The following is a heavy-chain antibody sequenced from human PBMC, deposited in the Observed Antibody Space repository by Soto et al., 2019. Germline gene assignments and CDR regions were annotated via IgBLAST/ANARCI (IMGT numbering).Heavy chain of an antibody. Sequence: QVQLQQRGAGLLKPSETLSLTCAVYGGFVSSGSYYWSWIRQPPGKGLEWIGEMSHSGGTHFNPSLQSLATISVDTSKNQFSLKMSSVTAADTALYYCARVERGTATTVVDAFDIWGPGTMVTVSS. V-gene: IGHV4-34*01. CDR3: ARVERGTATTVVDAFDI. CDR2: MSHSGGT. J-gene: IGHJ3*02. CDR1: GGFVSSGSYY. D-gene: IGHD1-1*01.